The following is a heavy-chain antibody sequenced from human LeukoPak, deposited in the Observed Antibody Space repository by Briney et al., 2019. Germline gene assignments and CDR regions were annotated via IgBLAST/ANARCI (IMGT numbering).Heavy chain of an antibody. CDR2: INQDGREE. D-gene: IGHD3-10*01. J-gene: IGHJ6*02. Sequence: GGSLRLSCAASGFTFSAFWMSWARQAPGKGLEWVANINQDGREEHYVDSVRGRFTISRDNAKNSLYLQMNSLRAEDTAVYYCARAGYYGSGDYYYYGMDVWGQGTTVTVSS. V-gene: IGHV3-7*01. CDR1: GFTFSAFW. CDR3: ARAGYYGSGDYYYYGMDV.